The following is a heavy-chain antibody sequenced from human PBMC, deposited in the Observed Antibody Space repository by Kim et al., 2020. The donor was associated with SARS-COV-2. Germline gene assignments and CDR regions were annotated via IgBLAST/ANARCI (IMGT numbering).Heavy chain of an antibody. CDR2: IYYSGST. Sequence: SETLSLTCTVSGGSISSGGYYWSWIRQHPGKGLEWIGYIYYSGSTYYNPSLKSRVTISVDTSKNQFSLKLSSVTAADTAVYYCARANPDSSGYYWGYWGQGTLVTVSS. V-gene: IGHV4-31*03. CDR3: ARANPDSSGYYWGY. D-gene: IGHD3-22*01. CDR1: GGSISSGGYY. J-gene: IGHJ4*02.